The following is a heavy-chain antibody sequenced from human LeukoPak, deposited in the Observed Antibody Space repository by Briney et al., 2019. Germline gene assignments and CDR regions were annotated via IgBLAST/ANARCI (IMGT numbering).Heavy chain of an antibody. Sequence: PGGSPRLSCAASGFTFSSYAMHWVRQAPGKGVEWVAVISYDGSNKYYADSVKGRFTISRDNSKNTLYLQMNSLRAEDTAVYYCASLYSSLALFDYWGQGTLVTVSS. CDR2: ISYDGSNK. CDR1: GFTFSSYA. D-gene: IGHD6-13*01. J-gene: IGHJ4*02. CDR3: ASLYSSLALFDY. V-gene: IGHV3-30*04.